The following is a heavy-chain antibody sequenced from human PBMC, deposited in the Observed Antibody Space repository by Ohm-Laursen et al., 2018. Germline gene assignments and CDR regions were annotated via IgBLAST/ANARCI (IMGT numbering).Heavy chain of an antibody. CDR3: AGDRNSNTWSYY. CDR2: MGKDGSEI. J-gene: IGHJ4*02. CDR1: GFTFSTYC. V-gene: IGHV3-7*01. D-gene: IGHD6-13*01. Sequence: SLRLSCAASGFTFSTYCMSWVRQAPGKGLEWVANMGKDGSEIYHVASVKGRFTISRDNAKNSLYLQMNSLRAEDTAVYYCAGDRNSNTWSYYWGQGTLVTVS.